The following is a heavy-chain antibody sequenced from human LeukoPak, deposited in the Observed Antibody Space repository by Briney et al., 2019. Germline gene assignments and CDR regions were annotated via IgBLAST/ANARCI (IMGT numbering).Heavy chain of an antibody. CDR3: AREFTSGWIDY. V-gene: IGHV3-21*01. CDR2: ISSSGTYI. Sequence: GGSLRLSCVASGFTFSYFGMNWVRQAPGEGLECVSSISSSGTYIYSTDSVKGRFTISRDNAKNSLYLLMNSLRAEDTAVYYCAREFTSGWIDYWGQGTLVTVSS. CDR1: GFTFSYFG. D-gene: IGHD6-19*01. J-gene: IGHJ4*02.